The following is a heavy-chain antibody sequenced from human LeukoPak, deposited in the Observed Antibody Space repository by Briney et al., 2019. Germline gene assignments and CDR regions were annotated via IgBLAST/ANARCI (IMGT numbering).Heavy chain of an antibody. CDR1: GFTVSSNY. J-gene: IGHJ4*02. Sequence: GGSLRLSCAASGFTVSSNYMSWVRQAPGKGLEWVSVIYSGGSTYYADSVKGRFTISRDNSKNTLYLQMNSLRAEDTAVYYCASEGSGGNSELVYWGQGTLVTVSS. CDR3: ASEGSGGNSELVY. V-gene: IGHV3-66*01. CDR2: IYSGGST. D-gene: IGHD4-23*01.